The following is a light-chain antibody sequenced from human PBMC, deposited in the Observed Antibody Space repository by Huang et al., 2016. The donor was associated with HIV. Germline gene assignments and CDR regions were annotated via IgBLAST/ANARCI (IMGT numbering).Light chain of an antibody. J-gene: IGKJ1*01. CDR2: GAS. Sequence: EIVLTQSPGTLSLSPGERATLSCRASQRVNSVYLAWYQQKPGQAPRLLIYGASSRATGIPVRFSGSGSGTDFTLTISRLQPEDFAVYFCQQYGSSPGTFGQGTKVEMK. CDR1: QRVNSVY. V-gene: IGKV3-20*01. CDR3: QQYGSSPGT.